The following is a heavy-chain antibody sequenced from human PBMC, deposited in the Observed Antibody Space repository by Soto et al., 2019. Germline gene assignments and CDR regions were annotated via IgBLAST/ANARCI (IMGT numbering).Heavy chain of an antibody. Sequence: SETLSLTCAVSGGSISSSNWWSWVRQPPGKGLEWIGEIYHSGSMNYNPSLKSRVTISIDKSKNQFSLKLSSVTAADTAVYYCARKNDYGDYAGTFDYWGQGTQVTVSS. D-gene: IGHD4-17*01. J-gene: IGHJ4*02. V-gene: IGHV4-4*02. CDR2: IYHSGSM. CDR3: ARKNDYGDYAGTFDY. CDR1: GGSISSSNW.